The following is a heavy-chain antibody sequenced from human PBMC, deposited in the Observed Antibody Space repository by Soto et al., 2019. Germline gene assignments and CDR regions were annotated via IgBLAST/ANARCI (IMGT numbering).Heavy chain of an antibody. V-gene: IGHV3-9*01. CDR2: ISWNGGSV. D-gene: IGHD6-19*01. CDR1: GFTFDDYA. Sequence: EVQLVESGGGLVQPGRSLRLSCAASGFTFDDYAMHWVRQVPGRGLEWVSGISWNGGSVGYADSVKGRFTISRDNAKNSLYLQMNSLRAEDTALYYCVKDIVQWLAHDDAFDLWGQGTTVSVSS. CDR3: VKDIVQWLAHDDAFDL. J-gene: IGHJ3*01.